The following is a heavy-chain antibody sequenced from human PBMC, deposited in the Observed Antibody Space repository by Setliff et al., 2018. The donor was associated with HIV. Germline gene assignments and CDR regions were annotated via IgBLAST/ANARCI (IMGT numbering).Heavy chain of an antibody. V-gene: IGHV1-69*13. D-gene: IGHD6-19*01. CDR1: GRSFSSYA. Sequence: SVKVSCKTSGRSFSSYAVSWVRQAPGQGLEWMGGIIPIFGTTNYAQKFQGRVTITADESASTGYMELSSLRSEDTALYYCARDGLLVAGIRFDYWGQGTLVTVSS. CDR3: ARDGLLVAGIRFDY. CDR2: IIPIFGTT. J-gene: IGHJ4*01.